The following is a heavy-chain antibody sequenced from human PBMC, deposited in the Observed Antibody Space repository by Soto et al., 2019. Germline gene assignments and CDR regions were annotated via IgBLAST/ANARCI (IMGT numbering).Heavy chain of an antibody. CDR1: GGTFSSYA. Sequence: SVKVSCKASGGTFSSYAISWVRQAPGQGLEWMGGIIPIFGTANYAQKFQGRVTITADKSTSTAYMELSSLRSEDTAVYYCASPARGSGSFNYGLGGRGRGTTVTVSS. V-gene: IGHV1-69*06. D-gene: IGHD3-10*01. CDR3: ASPARGSGSFNYGLGG. CDR2: IIPIFGTA. J-gene: IGHJ6*02.